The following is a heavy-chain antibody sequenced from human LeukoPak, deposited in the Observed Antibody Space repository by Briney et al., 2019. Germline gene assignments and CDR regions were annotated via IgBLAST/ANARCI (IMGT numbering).Heavy chain of an antibody. Sequence: PSETLSLTCTVSGGSISGSSYYWGWIRQPPGKGLEWIGSIYYSGSTYYNPSLKSRVTISVDTSKNQFSLKLSSVTAADTAVYYCARQGPSGPTGIDYWGQGTLVTVSS. CDR2: IYYSGST. J-gene: IGHJ4*02. D-gene: IGHD1-1*01. CDR1: GGSISGSSYY. V-gene: IGHV4-39*01. CDR3: ARQGPSGPTGIDY.